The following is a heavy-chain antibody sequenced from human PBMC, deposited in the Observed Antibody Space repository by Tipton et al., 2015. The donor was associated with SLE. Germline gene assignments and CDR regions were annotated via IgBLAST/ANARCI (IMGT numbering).Heavy chain of an antibody. Sequence: SLRLSCAASGFTFGDYAMSWVRQAPGKGLEWVGFIRRKVYGGTTEYAASVKSRFTISRDDSKSIAYLQMNSLKIEDTAVYYCTRALIVLVPAALTSYYNGMDVWGRGTTVTVSS. J-gene: IGHJ6*02. V-gene: IGHV3-49*04. CDR2: IRRKVYGGTT. CDR3: TRALIVLVPAALTSYYNGMDV. D-gene: IGHD2-2*01. CDR1: GFTFGDYA.